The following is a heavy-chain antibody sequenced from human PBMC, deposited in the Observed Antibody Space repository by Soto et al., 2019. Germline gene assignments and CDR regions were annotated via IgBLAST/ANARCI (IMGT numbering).Heavy chain of an antibody. J-gene: IGHJ6*02. V-gene: IGHV4-34*01. Sequence: SETLSLTCAVYGGSFSGYYWSWIRQPPGKGLEWIGEINHSGSTNYNPSLKSRVTISVDTSKNQFSLKLSSVTAADTAVYYCARHPMVVRGGYYYYGMDVWGQGTTVTVSS. D-gene: IGHD2-21*01. CDR2: INHSGST. CDR1: GGSFSGYY. CDR3: ARHPMVVRGGYYYYGMDV.